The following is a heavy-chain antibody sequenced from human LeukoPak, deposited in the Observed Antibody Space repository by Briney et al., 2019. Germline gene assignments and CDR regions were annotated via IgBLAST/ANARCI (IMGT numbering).Heavy chain of an antibody. D-gene: IGHD6-13*01. J-gene: IGHJ2*01. Sequence: SETLPLTCTVSGGSLTDGDYYWGWVRQPPGTGLQWIATTYEGASLKSRVTISLDTSKNQFFLRLASVTAADTAVYYCAKVRQQLVPRLWYFDLWGRGTLVTVSS. CDR3: AKVRQQLVPRLWYFDL. CDR2: T. CDR1: GGSLTDGDYY. V-gene: IGHV4-61*08.